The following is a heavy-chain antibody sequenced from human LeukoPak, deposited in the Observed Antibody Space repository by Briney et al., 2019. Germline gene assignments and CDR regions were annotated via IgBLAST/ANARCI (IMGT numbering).Heavy chain of an antibody. Sequence: SLTLSCAVSGFTLSDLDMDWVRPAAGRGVEWVGRSRNKAESHTKAYDASVRGTFTISRDNSNNSVWLQMNSLKTEDTAVYYCARWSYYYYGLDVWGQGTTVTVSS. CDR3: ARWSYYYYGLDV. V-gene: IGHV3-72*01. D-gene: IGHD2-8*01. J-gene: IGHJ6*02. CDR1: GFTLSDLD. CDR2: SRNKAESHTK.